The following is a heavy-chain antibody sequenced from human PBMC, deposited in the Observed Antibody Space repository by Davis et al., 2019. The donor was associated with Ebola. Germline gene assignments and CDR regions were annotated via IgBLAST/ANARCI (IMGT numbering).Heavy chain of an antibody. CDR2: ISSSSSYI. J-gene: IGHJ4*02. CDR1: GFTSSSYS. D-gene: IGHD3-16*01. Sequence: GESLKISCAASGFTSSSYSMNWVRQAPGKGLEWVSSISSSSSYIYYADSVKGRSTISRDNAKNSLYLQMNSLRAEDTAVYYCAIGRGIFDYWGQGTLVTVSS. V-gene: IGHV3-21*01. CDR3: AIGRGIFDY.